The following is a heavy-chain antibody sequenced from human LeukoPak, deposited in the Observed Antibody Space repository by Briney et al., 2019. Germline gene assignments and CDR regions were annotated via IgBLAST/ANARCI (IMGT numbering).Heavy chain of an antibody. Sequence: SDTLSLTCSVSGGSISSYYWSWLRQPAGKGLEWIGRIYTSGSTNYNPSLKSRVTMSVDTSKNQFSLKLSSVTAADTAVYYCAREDKYSSGLYWGQGTLVTVSS. CDR1: GGSISSYY. V-gene: IGHV4-4*07. D-gene: IGHD6-19*01. CDR3: AREDKYSSGLY. J-gene: IGHJ4*02. CDR2: IYTSGST.